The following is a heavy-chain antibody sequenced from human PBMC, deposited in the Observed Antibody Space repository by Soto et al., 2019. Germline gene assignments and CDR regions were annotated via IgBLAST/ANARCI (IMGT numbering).Heavy chain of an antibody. CDR2: IYHSGTF. V-gene: IGHV4-30-2*01. J-gene: IGHJ6*02. CDR3: ASTLPAASSVDV. Sequence: SETLSLTCAVSGGSISAAGDSWSWIRQPPGGGLEWIGYIYHSGTFLYNPSLKTRLTMSLDRSNNQFSLTLNSVTAADTAVYYCASTLPAASSVDVWGQGTTVIVSS. CDR1: GGSISAAGDS. D-gene: IGHD2-2*01.